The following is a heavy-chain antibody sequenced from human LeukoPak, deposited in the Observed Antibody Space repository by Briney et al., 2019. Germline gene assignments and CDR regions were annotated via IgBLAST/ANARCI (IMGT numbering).Heavy chain of an antibody. V-gene: IGHV3-23*01. CDR2: ISGSGGST. J-gene: IGHJ4*02. D-gene: IGHD4-17*01. CDR1: DFPFRTYP. Sequence: GGPWSPSCAASDFPFRTYPRSGVARAPGKGLGWVSAISGSGGSTYYADSVKGRFTISRDNSKNTLYLQMNSLRAEDTAVYYYAKIDYGDYVGTRDFDYWGQGTLVTVSS. CDR3: AKIDYGDYVGTRDFDY.